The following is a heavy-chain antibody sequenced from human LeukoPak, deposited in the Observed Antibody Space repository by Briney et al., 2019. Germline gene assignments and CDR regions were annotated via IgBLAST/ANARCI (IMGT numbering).Heavy chain of an antibody. CDR3: ARGPISISWFVRGPPPRRHYMDF. CDR1: GGSFSGNY. CDR2: INQGGNT. V-gene: IGHV4-34*01. D-gene: IGHD2-2*01. J-gene: IGHJ6*03. Sequence: PSETLSLTCAVYGGSFSGNYWIWIRQAPGKGLEWIGEINQGGNTNYNPSLKSRVAISVDTSKNQFSLKLKSVTAADTAVYYCARGPISISWFVRGPPPRRHYMDFWNKGTTVNVSS.